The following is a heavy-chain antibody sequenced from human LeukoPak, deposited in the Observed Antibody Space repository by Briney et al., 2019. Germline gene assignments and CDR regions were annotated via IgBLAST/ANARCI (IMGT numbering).Heavy chain of an antibody. CDR1: GFTFSSYS. Sequence: GGSLRLSCAASGFTFSSYSMNWVRQAPGKGLEWVSSISSSSSYKYYADSVKGRFTISRDNSKNTLYLQMNSLRAEDTAVYYCARSSGWQNAFDIWGQGTMVTVSS. D-gene: IGHD6-19*01. CDR2: ISSSSSYK. V-gene: IGHV3-21*04. CDR3: ARSSGWQNAFDI. J-gene: IGHJ3*02.